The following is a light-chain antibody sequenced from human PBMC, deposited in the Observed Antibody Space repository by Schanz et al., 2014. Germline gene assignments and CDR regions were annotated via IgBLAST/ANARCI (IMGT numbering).Light chain of an antibody. J-gene: IGKJ1*01. CDR3: QQYGTPSWT. Sequence: EIVLTQSPGTLSLSPGERATLSCRASQSVSSSYLAWYQQKPGQAPRLLIYAASSRAAGIPDRFSGSGSGTDFTLTISRLEPEDFAVYYCQQYGTPSWTFGQGTKVE. V-gene: IGKV3-20*01. CDR1: QSVSSSY. CDR2: AAS.